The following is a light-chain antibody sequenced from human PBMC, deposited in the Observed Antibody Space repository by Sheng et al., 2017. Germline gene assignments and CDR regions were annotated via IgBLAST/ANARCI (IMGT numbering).Light chain of an antibody. CDR2: AAS. V-gene: IGKV1-39*01. J-gene: IGKJ1*01. CDR1: QSISSY. CDR3: QQSYSTPRT. Sequence: DIQMIQSPSSLSASVGDRVTITCRASQSISSYLTWYQQKAGKAPKLLIYAASSLQSGVPSRFTGSGSGTDFTLTISSLQPEDFATYYCQQSYSTPRTFGQGTKVE.